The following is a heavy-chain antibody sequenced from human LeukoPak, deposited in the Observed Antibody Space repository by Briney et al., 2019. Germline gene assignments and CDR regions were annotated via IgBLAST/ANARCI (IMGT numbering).Heavy chain of an antibody. V-gene: IGHV3-23*01. J-gene: IGHJ4*02. CDR2: ISGSGGST. CDR3: AKTGGARGYDSSGYYYERY. CDR1: GFTFSSYA. Sequence: GSLRLSCAASGFTFSSYAMSWVRQAPGKGLEWVSAISGSGGSTYYADSVKGRFTISRDNSKNTLYLQMKSLRPEDPAVYYCAKTGGARGYDSSGYYYERYWGQGTLVTVSS. D-gene: IGHD3-22*01.